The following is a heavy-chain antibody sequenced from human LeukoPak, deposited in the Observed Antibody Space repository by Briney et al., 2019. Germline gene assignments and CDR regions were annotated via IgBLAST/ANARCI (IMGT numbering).Heavy chain of an antibody. CDR2: IWYDGCNK. J-gene: IGHJ4*02. CDR3: AKNYYDSSGYYWFDY. CDR1: GFTFSSYG. D-gene: IGHD3-22*01. Sequence: GGSLRLSCAASGFTFSSYGMHWVRQAPGKGLEWVAVIWYDGCNKYYADSVKGRFTISRDNSKNTLYLQMNSLRAEDTAVYYCAKNYYDSSGYYWFDYWGQGTLVTVSS. V-gene: IGHV3-33*06.